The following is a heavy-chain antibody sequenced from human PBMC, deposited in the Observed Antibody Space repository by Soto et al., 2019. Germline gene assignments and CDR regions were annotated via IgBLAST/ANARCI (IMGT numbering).Heavy chain of an antibody. D-gene: IGHD1-26*01. CDR2: IIPIFGTA. J-gene: IGHJ4*02. CDR1: GGTFSSYA. CDR3: ARGTGAPSSLPFHY. V-gene: IGHV1-69*12. Sequence: QVQLVQSGAEVKKPGSSVKVSCKASGGTFSSYAISWVRQAPGQGLEWMGGIIPIFGTANYAQKFQGRVTXXAXESXSTAYMELSSLRSEDTAVYYCARGTGAPSSLPFHYWGQGTLVTVSS.